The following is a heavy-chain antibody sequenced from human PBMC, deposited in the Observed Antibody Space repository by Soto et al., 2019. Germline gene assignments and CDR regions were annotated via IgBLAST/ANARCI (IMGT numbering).Heavy chain of an antibody. CDR2: IIPILGIA. J-gene: IGHJ4*02. CDR3: AREGGGLPVY. Sequence: QVQLVQSGAEVKKPGSSVKVSCKASGGTFSSYTISWVRQAPGQGLEWMGRIIPILGIANYAQKFQGRVTITADKSTSTAYMGLGSLRSEDTAVYYCAREGGGLPVYWGQGTLVTVSS. CDR1: GGTFSSYT. V-gene: IGHV1-69*08. D-gene: IGHD3-16*01.